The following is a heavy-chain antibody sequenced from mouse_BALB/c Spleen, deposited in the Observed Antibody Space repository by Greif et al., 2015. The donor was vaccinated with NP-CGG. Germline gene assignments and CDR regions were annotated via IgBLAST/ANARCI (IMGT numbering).Heavy chain of an antibody. V-gene: IGHV1-7*01. D-gene: IGHD4-1*01. J-gene: IGHJ2*01. CDR2: INPSTGYT. Sequence: QVHVKQSGAELAKPGASVKMSCKASGYTFTSYWMHWVKQRPGQGLEWIGYINPSTGYTEYNQKFKDKATLTADKSSSTAYMQLSSLTSEDSAVYYCASQTGYYFDYWGQGTTLTVSS. CDR3: ASQTGYYFDY. CDR1: GYTFTSYW.